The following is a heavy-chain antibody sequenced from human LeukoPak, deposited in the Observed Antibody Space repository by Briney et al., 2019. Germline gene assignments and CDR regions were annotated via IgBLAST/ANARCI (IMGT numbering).Heavy chain of an antibody. CDR1: GFIFSDYY. CDR3: ARRYCTPSSCYSDY. D-gene: IGHD2-8*01. CDR2: ISDGGRPL. Sequence: GGSLRLSCAASGFIFSDYYMSWIRQAPGEGLEWVSFISDGGRPLHYADSVKGRFTISRDNAKNSLYLQMNSLRDEDTAVYFCARRYCTPSSCYSDYWGQGALVTVSS. V-gene: IGHV3-11*01. J-gene: IGHJ4*02.